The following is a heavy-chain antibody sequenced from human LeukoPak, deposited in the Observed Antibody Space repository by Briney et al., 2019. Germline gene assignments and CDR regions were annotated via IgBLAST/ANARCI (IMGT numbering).Heavy chain of an antibody. J-gene: IGHJ4*02. D-gene: IGHD3-16*01. CDR1: GDSISNHIYY. Sequence: SETLSLTCAVSGDSISNHIYYWDWIRQTPGKGLEWIGAVYYTGNAYYNPSLKSRVTISVDTSKNQFSLKLSSVTAADTAVYYCARGGWGYFDYWGQGTLVTVSS. CDR3: ARGGWGYFDY. CDR2: VYYTGNA. V-gene: IGHV4-39*07.